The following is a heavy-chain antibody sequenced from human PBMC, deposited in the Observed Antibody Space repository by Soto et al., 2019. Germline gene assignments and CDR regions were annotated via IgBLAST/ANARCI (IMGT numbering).Heavy chain of an antibody. CDR1: GGTFSSYA. V-gene: IGHV1-69*13. Sequence: SVKVSCKASGGTFSSYAISWVRHAPGQGLEWMGGIIPIFGTANYAQKFQGRVTITADESTSTAYMELSSLRSEDTAVYYCARDPTGYSSRWSNRHRYYYYGMDVWGQGTTVTVSS. CDR2: IIPIFGTA. J-gene: IGHJ6*02. CDR3: ARDPTGYSSRWSNRHRYYYYGMDV. D-gene: IGHD6-13*01.